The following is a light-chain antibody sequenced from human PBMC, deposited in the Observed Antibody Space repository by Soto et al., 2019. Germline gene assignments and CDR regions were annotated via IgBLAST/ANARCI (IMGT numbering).Light chain of an antibody. V-gene: IGKV3-20*01. CDR2: GAS. CDR1: QSVSSN. Sequence: IVITQSPATLSVSPGERATLSCRASQSVSSNLAWHQQKPGQAPRLLIYGASTRATGIPARFSGSGSGTDFTLTISRLEPEDFAVYYCQQYGSSPRTFGQGTKVDIK. CDR3: QQYGSSPRT. J-gene: IGKJ1*01.